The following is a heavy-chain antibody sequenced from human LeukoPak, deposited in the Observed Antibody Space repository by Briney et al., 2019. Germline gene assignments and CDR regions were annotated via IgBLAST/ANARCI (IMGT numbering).Heavy chain of an antibody. V-gene: IGHV3-23*01. CDR3: ANGRGPNTGPTLDY. Sequence: GGSLRLSCAASGFTFSSYAMSWVRQAPGKGLEWVSGIGAAGDTYYAGSVKGRFTISRDNSKNTLYLQLNSLRAEDTAIYYCANGRGPNTGPTLDYWGQGTLVTVSS. CDR1: GFTFSSYA. D-gene: IGHD2-15*01. CDR2: IGAAGDT. J-gene: IGHJ4*02.